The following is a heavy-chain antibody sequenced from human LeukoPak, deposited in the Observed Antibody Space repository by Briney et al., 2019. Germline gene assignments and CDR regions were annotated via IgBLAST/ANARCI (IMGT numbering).Heavy chain of an antibody. J-gene: IGHJ3*02. Sequence: PGGSLRLSCAASGFTFSSYSMNWVRQAPGKGLEWVSSISSSSSSYIYYADSVKGRFTISRDNAKNSLYLQMNSLRAEDTAVYYCARDANGYDFPDAFDIWGQGTMVTVSS. CDR1: GFTFSSYS. CDR3: ARDANGYDFPDAFDI. CDR2: ISSSSSSYI. V-gene: IGHV3-21*01. D-gene: IGHD5-12*01.